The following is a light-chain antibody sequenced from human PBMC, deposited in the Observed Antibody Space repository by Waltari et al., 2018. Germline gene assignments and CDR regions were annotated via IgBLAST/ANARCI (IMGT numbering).Light chain of an antibody. CDR2: EVS. J-gene: IGLJ2*01. V-gene: IGLV2-8*01. CDR3: SSAAGSNNLV. Sequence: QSALTQPPSASGSPGQSVTISCTGTSSDVGGYNYVPWYQQHPGKAPKLMIYEVSQRPSGVPDRVSGSKSGNTASLTVSGLQAEDEADYYCSSAAGSNNLVFGGGTKLTVL. CDR1: SSDVGGYNY.